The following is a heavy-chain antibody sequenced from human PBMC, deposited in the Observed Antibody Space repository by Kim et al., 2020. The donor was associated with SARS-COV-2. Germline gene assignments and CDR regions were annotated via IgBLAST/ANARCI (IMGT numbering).Heavy chain of an antibody. D-gene: IGHD4-17*01. Sequence: VRGRFTISRDNSKNTQYLQMNRLRGEDTAVYYCARWTTGDYGDYVNYYDYWGQGALVTVSS. CDR3: ARWTTGDYGDYVNYYDY. V-gene: IGHV3-30*07. J-gene: IGHJ4*02.